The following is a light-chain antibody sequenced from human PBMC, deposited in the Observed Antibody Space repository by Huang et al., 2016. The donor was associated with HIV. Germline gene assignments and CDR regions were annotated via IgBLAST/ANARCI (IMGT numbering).Light chain of an antibody. J-gene: IGKJ4*01. CDR3: HQYNNWLLS. CDR1: RSVSTN. CDR2: GSS. V-gene: IGKV3-15*01. Sequence: EIVMTQSPATLSVSPGQRVTLSCRANRSVSTNLAWYQQRHGQAPRHLIYGSSTRAPCIPARFSGSGSGTDFSLTISSLQSEDFALYYCHQYNNWLLSFGGGTRV.